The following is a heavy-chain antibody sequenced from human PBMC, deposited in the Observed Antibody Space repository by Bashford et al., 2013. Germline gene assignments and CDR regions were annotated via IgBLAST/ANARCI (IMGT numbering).Heavy chain of an antibody. D-gene: IGHD6-19*01. J-gene: IGHJ4*02. Sequence: ASVKVSCKASGYKFSSYGITWVRQAPGQGLEWMGGINVYSGKTNLPQKFQGKVTLTADLSTSTAYMELSSLRSEDTAVYYCTKTRGWYDFYYFDYWGQGTLVTVSS. CDR3: TKTRGWYDFYYFDY. CDR2: INVYSGKT. CDR1: GYKFSSYG. V-gene: IGHV1-18*01.